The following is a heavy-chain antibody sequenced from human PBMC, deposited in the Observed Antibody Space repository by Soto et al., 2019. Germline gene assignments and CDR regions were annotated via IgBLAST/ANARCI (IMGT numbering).Heavy chain of an antibody. D-gene: IGHD6-19*01. Sequence: QVQLVESGGGVVQPGRSLRLSCAASGFTFSSYGMHWVRQATGKGLEWVAVIWYDGSNKYYADSVKGRFTISRDNSKNTLYLQMNSVRAEDTAVYYCARDRSIAVADDAFDIWGQGTMVTVSS. CDR3: ARDRSIAVADDAFDI. V-gene: IGHV3-33*08. J-gene: IGHJ3*02. CDR2: IWYDGSNK. CDR1: GFTFSSYG.